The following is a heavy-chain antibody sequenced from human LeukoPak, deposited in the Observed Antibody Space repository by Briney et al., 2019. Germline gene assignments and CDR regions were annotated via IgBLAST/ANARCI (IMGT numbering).Heavy chain of an antibody. CDR2: INHSGST. V-gene: IGHV4-34*01. Sequence: SETLSLTCAVHGGSFSGYYWSWIRQPPGKGLEWIGEINHSGSTNHNPSLKSRVTISVDTSKNQFSLKLSSVTAADTAVYYCARWYSSSTNWFDPWGQGTLVTVSS. J-gene: IGHJ5*02. D-gene: IGHD6-6*01. CDR3: ARWYSSSTNWFDP. CDR1: GGSFSGYY.